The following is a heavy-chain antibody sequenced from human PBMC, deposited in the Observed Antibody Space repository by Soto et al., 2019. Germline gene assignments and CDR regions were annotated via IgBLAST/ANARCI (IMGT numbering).Heavy chain of an antibody. V-gene: IGHV3-23*01. Sequence: EVQLLESGGGLVQPGGSLRLSCAASGFTFSSYAMSWVRQAPGKGLEWVSAISGSGGSTYYADSVKGRFTISRDNSKNTLYLQMNSLRAEDTAVYYCAKGSIAARVDYYYYMDVWGKGTTVTVSS. CDR2: ISGSGGST. CDR3: AKGSIAARVDYYYYMDV. D-gene: IGHD6-13*01. CDR1: GFTFSSYA. J-gene: IGHJ6*03.